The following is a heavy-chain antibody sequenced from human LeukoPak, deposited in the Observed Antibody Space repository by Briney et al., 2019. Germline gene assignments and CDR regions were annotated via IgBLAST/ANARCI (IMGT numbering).Heavy chain of an antibody. Sequence: GGSLRLSCAASGFTFSSYAMSWVRQAPGKGLEWVSAISGSGGSTYYADSVKGRFTISRDNSKNTLYLQMNSLRAEDTAVYYCARAKTYYYGSGRYDAFDIWGQGTMVTVSS. CDR2: ISGSGGST. D-gene: IGHD3-10*01. J-gene: IGHJ3*02. CDR1: GFTFSSYA. V-gene: IGHV3-23*01. CDR3: ARAKTYYYGSGRYDAFDI.